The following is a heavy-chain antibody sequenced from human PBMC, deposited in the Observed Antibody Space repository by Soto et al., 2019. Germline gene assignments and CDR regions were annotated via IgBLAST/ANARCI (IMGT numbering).Heavy chain of an antibody. CDR1: GFSLSTSRGG. Sequence: QITLKESGPTLVKPTQTLTLTCTFSGFSLSTSRGGVGSVRQPPGKALEWLTFIYWDGDKRYSPSLKSRITITKDTSKNQKVLTITHMDPVDTATYYCARSPQEEIEVGKYFQHWGQGTLVTVSS. D-gene: IGHD3-22*01. CDR3: ARSPQEEIEVGKYFQH. CDR2: IYWDGDK. J-gene: IGHJ1*01. V-gene: IGHV2-5*02.